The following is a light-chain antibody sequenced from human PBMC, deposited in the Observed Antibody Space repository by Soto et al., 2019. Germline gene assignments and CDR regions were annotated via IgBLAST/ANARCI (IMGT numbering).Light chain of an antibody. CDR1: SSDFGNYNL. V-gene: IGLV2-23*01. CDR2: EGS. J-gene: IGLJ1*01. CDR3: CSYAGSSTYV. Sequence: QSALTQPASVSGSPGQSITISCTGTSSDFGNYNLVSWYQQHPGKAPKLMIYEGSKRPSGVSNRFSGSRSGNTASLTISGLQAEDEADYYCCSYAGSSTYVFGSGTKLTVL.